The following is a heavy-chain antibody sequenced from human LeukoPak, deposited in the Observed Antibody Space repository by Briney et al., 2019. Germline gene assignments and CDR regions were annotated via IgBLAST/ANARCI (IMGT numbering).Heavy chain of an antibody. J-gene: IGHJ5*02. CDR1: GFTFSSYW. CDR2: IKEDGSEK. Sequence: GGSLRLSCAASGFTFSSYWMSWVRQAPGKGLEWVANIKEDGSEKYYVDSVKGRFTISGDNAQNSLYLQMNSLRAEDTAVYYCVCNWFAPWGQGTLVTVSS. CDR3: VCNWFAP. V-gene: IGHV3-7*01.